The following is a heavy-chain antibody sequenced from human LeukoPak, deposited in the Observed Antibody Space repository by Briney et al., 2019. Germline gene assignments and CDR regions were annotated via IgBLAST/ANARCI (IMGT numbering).Heavy chain of an antibody. D-gene: IGHD2-2*02. CDR2: INHSGST. CDR1: GGSFSGYY. CDR3: ARMPLGYCSSTSCHINYYYYYGMDV. J-gene: IGHJ6*02. V-gene: IGHV4-34*01. Sequence: SGTLSLTCAVYGGSFSGYYWGWIRQPPGKGLEWIGEINHSGSTNYNPSLKSRVTISVDTSKNQFSLKLSSVTAADTAVYYCARMPLGYCSSTSCHINYYYYYGMDVWGQGTTVTVSS.